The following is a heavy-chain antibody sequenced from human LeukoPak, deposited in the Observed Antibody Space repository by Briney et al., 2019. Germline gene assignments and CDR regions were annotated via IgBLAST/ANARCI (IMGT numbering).Heavy chain of an antibody. CDR2: ISDSGDST. CDR3: ANGGVLLGGYDFDY. J-gene: IGHJ4*02. Sequence: PGGSLRLSCAASGFSFSSYGMSWVRQAPGKGLEWVSGISDSGDSTYYADSVKGRFTISRDISKNTLFLQMNSLRAEDTAVYYCANGGVLLGGYDFDYWGQGTLVTVSS. V-gene: IGHV3-23*01. D-gene: IGHD3-10*01. CDR1: GFSFSSYG.